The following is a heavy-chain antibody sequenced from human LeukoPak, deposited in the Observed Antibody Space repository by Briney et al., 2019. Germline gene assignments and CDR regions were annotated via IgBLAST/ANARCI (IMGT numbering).Heavy chain of an antibody. CDR1: GYTFTSYG. V-gene: IGHV1-18*01. D-gene: IGHD3-22*01. J-gene: IGHJ6*03. CDR3: ARDLGYYDSSGYYTEPYYYMDV. Sequence: GASVKVSCKASGYTFTSYGISWVRQAPGQGLEWMGWISAYNGNTNYAQKLQGRVTMTTDTSTSTAYMELRSLRSDDTAVYYCARDLGYYDSSGYYTEPYYYMDVWGKGTTVTVSS. CDR2: ISAYNGNT.